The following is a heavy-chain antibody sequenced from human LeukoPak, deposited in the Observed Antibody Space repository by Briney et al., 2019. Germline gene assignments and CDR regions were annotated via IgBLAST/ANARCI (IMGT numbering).Heavy chain of an antibody. D-gene: IGHD3-9*01. CDR1: GGSISSYY. CDR2: IYTSGST. CDR3: ARTAAENYDILTGYYGPFDY. V-gene: IGHV4-4*07. Sequence: SETLSLTCTVSGGSISSYYWSWIRQPAGKGLEWIGRIYTSGSTNYNPSLKSRVTMSVDTSKNQFSLKLSSVTAADTAVYYCARTAAENYDILTGYYGPFDYWGQGTLVTVSS. J-gene: IGHJ4*02.